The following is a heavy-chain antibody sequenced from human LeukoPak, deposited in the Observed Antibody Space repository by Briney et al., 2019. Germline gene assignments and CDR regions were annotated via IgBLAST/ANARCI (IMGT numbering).Heavy chain of an antibody. Sequence: SETLSLTCAVYGGSFSGYYWSWIRQPPGKGLEWIGEINHSGSTNYNPSLKSRVTISVDTSKNQFSLKLSSVTAAGTAVYYCARVRGSGWPPYYYYYMDVWGKGTTVTVSS. V-gene: IGHV4-34*01. CDR1: GGSFSGYY. D-gene: IGHD6-19*01. CDR3: ARVRGSGWPPYYYYYMDV. J-gene: IGHJ6*03. CDR2: INHSGST.